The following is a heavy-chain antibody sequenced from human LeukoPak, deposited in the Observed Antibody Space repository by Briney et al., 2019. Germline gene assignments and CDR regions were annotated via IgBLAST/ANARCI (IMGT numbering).Heavy chain of an antibody. CDR3: AKDGSSTPYYFDY. J-gene: IGHJ4*02. D-gene: IGHD2-2*01. CDR2: ISGSGDST. Sequence: PGGSLRLSCAASGFTFSSYAMSWVRQAPGKGLEWVSGISGSGDSTWYADSVKGRFTISRDNSKNTLSLQMNSLRAEDTAVYYCAKDGSSTPYYFDYWGQGTLVTVSS. V-gene: IGHV3-23*01. CDR1: GFTFSSYA.